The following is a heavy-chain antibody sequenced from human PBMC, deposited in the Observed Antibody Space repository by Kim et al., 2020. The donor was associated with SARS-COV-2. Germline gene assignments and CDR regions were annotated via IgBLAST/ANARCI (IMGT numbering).Heavy chain of an antibody. Sequence: ASVKVSCKASGYIFTSDDINWVRQATGQGLEWMGWIDPRTGNTAYAQKLQDRVTMTRNTSISTVYMELSSLRSDATAVYYCVSRDSSSARWRYGGQGTLVTGSS. J-gene: IGHJ4*02. CDR1: GYIFTSDD. D-gene: IGHD6-6*01. CDR2: IDPRTGNT. CDR3: VSRDSSSARWRY. V-gene: IGHV1-8*01.